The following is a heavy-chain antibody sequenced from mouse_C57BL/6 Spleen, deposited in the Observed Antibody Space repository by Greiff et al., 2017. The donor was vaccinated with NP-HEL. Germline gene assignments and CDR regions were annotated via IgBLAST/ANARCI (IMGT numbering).Heavy chain of an antibody. J-gene: IGHJ1*03. CDR1: GYTFTDYY. CDR3: ARRGIYYDPLRYFDV. V-gene: IGHV1-26*01. CDR2: INPNNGGT. D-gene: IGHD2-4*01. Sequence: VQLQQSGPELVKPGASVKISCKASGYTFTDYYMNWVKQSHGKSLEWIGDINPNNGGTSYNQKFKGKATLTVDKSSSTAYMELRSLTSEDSAVYYCARRGIYYDPLRYFDVWGTGTTVTVSS.